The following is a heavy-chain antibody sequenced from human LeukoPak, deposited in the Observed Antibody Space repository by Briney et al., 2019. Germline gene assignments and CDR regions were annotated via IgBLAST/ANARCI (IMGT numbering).Heavy chain of an antibody. Sequence: PSETLSLTCAVYGGSLSDYYWSWICQPPGKGLEWIGETIHSGNTNYGPSLKSRVTISLDTSKNQFSLKLTSVIAADTAIYYCARVSGLNNFDYWGQGTLVTVSS. J-gene: IGHJ4*02. CDR2: TIHSGNT. CDR1: GGSLSDYY. V-gene: IGHV4-34*12. D-gene: IGHD1/OR15-1a*01. CDR3: ARVSGLNNFDY.